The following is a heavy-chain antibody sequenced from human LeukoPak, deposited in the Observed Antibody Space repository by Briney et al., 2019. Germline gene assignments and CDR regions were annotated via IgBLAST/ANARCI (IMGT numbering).Heavy chain of an antibody. J-gene: IGHJ4*02. Sequence: GGSLRLSCAASGFTFTTYGLHWVRQAPGKGLEWVAAIASNGGSEYYADSVKGRFTISRDNSKNTLYLQMNSLRAEDTAVYYCAKDDFYSLSSGYYEDYWGQGTLVTVSS. CDR3: AKDDFYSLSSGYYEDY. CDR1: GFTFTTYG. CDR2: IASNGGSE. D-gene: IGHD3-22*01. V-gene: IGHV3-30*18.